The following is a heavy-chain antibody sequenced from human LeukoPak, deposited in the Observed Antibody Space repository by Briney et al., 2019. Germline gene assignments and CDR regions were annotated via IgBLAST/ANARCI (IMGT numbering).Heavy chain of an antibody. J-gene: IGHJ3*02. CDR3: ARSVVAATVNAFDI. Sequence: ASVKVSCKASGYTFTGYYMHWVRQAPGQGLEWMEWINPNSGGTNYAQKFQGRVTMTRDTSISTAYMELSRLRSDDTAVYYCARSVVAATVNAFDIWGQGTMVTVSS. D-gene: IGHD2-15*01. CDR2: INPNSGGT. V-gene: IGHV1-2*02. CDR1: GYTFTGYY.